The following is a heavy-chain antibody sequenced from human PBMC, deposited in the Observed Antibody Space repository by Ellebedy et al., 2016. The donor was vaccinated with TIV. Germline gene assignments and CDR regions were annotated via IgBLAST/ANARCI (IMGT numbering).Heavy chain of an antibody. CDR3: SRIGGRITGTVALD. D-gene: IGHD1-7*01. J-gene: IGHJ4*02. V-gene: IGHV3-49*03. CDR1: GFTFGDYA. CDR2: IRTKAYDATT. Sequence: GGSLRLSCTASGFTFGDYAMSWFRQAPGKGLECVGFIRTKAYDATTEYAASVEGRFTISRDDSKSIAYLQMNSLRTEDTGLYYCSRIGGRITGTVALDWGQGTLVTVSS.